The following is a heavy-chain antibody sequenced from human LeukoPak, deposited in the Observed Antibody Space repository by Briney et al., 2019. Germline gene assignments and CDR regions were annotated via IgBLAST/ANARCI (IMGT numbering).Heavy chain of an antibody. J-gene: IGHJ4*02. CDR1: GGSINSYY. D-gene: IGHD3-22*01. Sequence: PSETLSLACTVSGGSINSYYWNWIRQPAGKGLEWIGHIYTSGSTNYNPSLKSRVTMSVDTSKNHFSLKLSSVIAADTAVYYCARETSDSSGYYIDYWGQGTLVTVSS. CDR3: ARETSDSSGYYIDY. CDR2: IYTSGST. V-gene: IGHV4-4*07.